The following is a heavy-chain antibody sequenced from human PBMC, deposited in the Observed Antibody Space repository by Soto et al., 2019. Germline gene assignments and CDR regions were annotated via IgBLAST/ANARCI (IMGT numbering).Heavy chain of an antibody. V-gene: IGHV4-34*01. J-gene: IGHJ6*02. CDR1: GGSFSGYY. CDR3: ARGRGGNWVHYCYYYGMDV. CDR2: INHSGST. Sequence: SETLSLTCAVYGGSFSGYYWSWIRQPPGKGLEWIGEINHSGSTNYNPSLKSRVTISVDTSKNQFSLKLSSVTAADTAVYYCARGRGGNWVHYCYYYGMDVWGQGTTVTVSS. D-gene: IGHD7-27*01.